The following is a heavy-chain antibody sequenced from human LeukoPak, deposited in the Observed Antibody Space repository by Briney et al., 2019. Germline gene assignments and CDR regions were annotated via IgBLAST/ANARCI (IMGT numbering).Heavy chain of an antibody. CDR1: GFAFTNYA. J-gene: IGHJ4*02. D-gene: IGHD3-10*01. Sequence: GGSLILSCAASGFAFTNYAMSWVRQAPGKGLEWVSGISISGENKFYADSVKGRLTISRDNSRNTLYLQVNSVRAEDTAVYYCAKDPDGSGSYYDYWGQGTLVTVSS. V-gene: IGHV3-23*01. CDR3: AKDPDGSGSYYDY. CDR2: ISISGENK.